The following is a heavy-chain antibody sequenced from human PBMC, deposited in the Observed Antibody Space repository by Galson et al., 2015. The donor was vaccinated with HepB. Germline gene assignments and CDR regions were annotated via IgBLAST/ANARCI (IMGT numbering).Heavy chain of an antibody. D-gene: IGHD6-6*01. CDR2: ISAYNGNT. J-gene: IGHJ4*02. Sequence: SCKASGYIFTNYGITWVRQAPGQGLEWMGWISAYNGNTDYAQNLQGRVSMTTDTPTSTAYMELRTLRFDDAAVYYCARARYSTSPPDYWGQGTLVTVSS. V-gene: IGHV1-18*01. CDR3: ARARYSTSPPDY. CDR1: GYIFTNYG.